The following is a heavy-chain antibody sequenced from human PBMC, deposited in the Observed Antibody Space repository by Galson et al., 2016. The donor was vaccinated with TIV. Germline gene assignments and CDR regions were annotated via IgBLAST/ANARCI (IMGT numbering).Heavy chain of an antibody. J-gene: IGHJ6*02. CDR2: ISGYNGKT. CDR1: GYTFTSFG. V-gene: IGHV1-18*01. D-gene: IGHD6-6*01. CDR3: TRDRSIAAPRDIEV. Sequence: SVKVSCKATGYTFTSFGIAWVRQAPGQGLEWMGWISGYNGKTYYAQKFQDRVTMTTDTSTNSAYLELRSLRADDTAVYYCTRDRSIAAPRDIEVWGQGTAVTVSS.